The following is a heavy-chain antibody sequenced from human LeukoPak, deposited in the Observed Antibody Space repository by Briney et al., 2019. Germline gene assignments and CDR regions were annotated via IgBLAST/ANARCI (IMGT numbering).Heavy chain of an antibody. D-gene: IGHD6-13*01. CDR2: IYHSGST. Sequence: SETLSLTCAVSGGSISSSIWWSWVRQPPGKGLEWIGEIYHSGSTNYNPSLKSRVTISVDKSKNQFSLKLSSVTAADTAVYYCASMAEIAAAGTRFFDYWGQGTLVTVSS. V-gene: IGHV4-4*02. CDR3: ASMAEIAAAGTRFFDY. CDR1: GGSISSSIW. J-gene: IGHJ4*02.